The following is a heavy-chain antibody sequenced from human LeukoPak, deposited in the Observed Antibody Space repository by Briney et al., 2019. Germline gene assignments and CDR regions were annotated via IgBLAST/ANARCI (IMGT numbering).Heavy chain of an antibody. V-gene: IGHV4-59*01. CDR1: GGSISSYY. D-gene: IGHD1-26*01. CDR3: AREGDSLFDY. J-gene: IGHJ4*02. Sequence: SETLSLTCTVSGGSISSYYWSWIRQPPGKGLEWIGYISYSGSTNYNPSLKSRVTISVDTSKNQFSLKLSSVTAADTAVYYCAREGDSLFDYWGQGTLVTVSS. CDR2: ISYSGST.